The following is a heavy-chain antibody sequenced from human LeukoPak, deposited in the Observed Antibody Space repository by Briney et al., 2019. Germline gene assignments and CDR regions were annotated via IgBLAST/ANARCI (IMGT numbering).Heavy chain of an antibody. CDR3: ARDSLYNFWSGYYHTTYYFDY. V-gene: IGHV4-61*09. CDR1: GGSISSGNYY. D-gene: IGHD3-3*01. J-gene: IGHJ4*02. Sequence: SLTLSLTCTVSGGSISSGNYYWSWVRQPAGKGLEWIGHIYTSGTTYNPSLKSRVTISVDTSKNQFSLNLSSMTAADTAVYYCARDSLYNFWSGYYHTTYYFDYWGQGTLVTVSS. CDR2: IYTSGT.